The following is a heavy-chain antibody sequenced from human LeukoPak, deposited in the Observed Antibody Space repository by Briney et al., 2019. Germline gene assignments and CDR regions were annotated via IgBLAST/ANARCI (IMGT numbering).Heavy chain of an antibody. D-gene: IGHD3-22*01. V-gene: IGHV1-69*06. CDR3: ARGYYDSSGYYRYYFDY. Sequence: ASVKVSCKASGGTFSSYAISWVRQAPGQGLEWMGGIIPIFGTANYAQKFQGRVTITADKSTSTAYMELSSLRSEDTAVYYCARGYYDSSGYYRYYFDYWGQGTLVTVSS. J-gene: IGHJ4*02. CDR1: GGTFSSYA. CDR2: IIPIFGTA.